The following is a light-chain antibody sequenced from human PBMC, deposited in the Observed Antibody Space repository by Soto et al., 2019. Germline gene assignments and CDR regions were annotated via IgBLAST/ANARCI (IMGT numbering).Light chain of an antibody. CDR1: QSVDRN. CDR3: QQYDSWPLT. Sequence: EIVMTQSPGTLSVSTEEGATLSCRASQSVDRNLAWYQQKPGQAPRLLIYGAPTRPTGIPDRFSGSGSGTEFSLTISSLQSEDFAVYYCQQYDSWPLTFGGGTKVEIK. V-gene: IGKV3D-15*01. J-gene: IGKJ4*01. CDR2: GAP.